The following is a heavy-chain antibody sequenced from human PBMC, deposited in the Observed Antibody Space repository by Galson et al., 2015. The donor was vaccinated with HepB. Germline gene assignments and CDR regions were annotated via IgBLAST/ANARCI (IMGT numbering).Heavy chain of an antibody. CDR3: AREGMAGTLDY. CDR1: GFTFSSYA. CDR2: IPYDGSYK. Sequence: SLRLSCAASGFTFSSYAMHWVRQAPGEGLQWVAIIPYDGSYKYYADSVKGRFTIPRDNSKNTLYLQMSSLRAEDTTVYYCAREGMAGTLDYWGQGTLITVSS. J-gene: IGHJ4*02. D-gene: IGHD6-19*01. V-gene: IGHV3-30-3*01.